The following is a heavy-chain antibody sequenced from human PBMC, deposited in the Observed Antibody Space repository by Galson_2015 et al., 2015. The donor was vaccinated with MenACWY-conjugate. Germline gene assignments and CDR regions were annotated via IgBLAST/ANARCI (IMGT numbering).Heavy chain of an antibody. CDR1: GFTFSDYY. J-gene: IGHJ3*02. CDR3: ARFIDGAAFDI. V-gene: IGHV3-11*06. CDR2: ISSSSSYT. D-gene: IGHD3-16*01. Sequence: SLRLSCAASGFTFSDYYMSWIRQAPGKGLEWVSYISSSSSYTNYADSVKGRFTISRDNAKNSLYLQMNSLRAEDTAVYYCARFIDGAAFDIWGQGTMVTVSS.